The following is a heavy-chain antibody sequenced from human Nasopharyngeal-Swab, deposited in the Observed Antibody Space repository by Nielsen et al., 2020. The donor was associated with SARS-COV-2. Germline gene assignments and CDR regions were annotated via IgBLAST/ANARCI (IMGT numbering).Heavy chain of an antibody. CDR2: ISSSGSTR. Sequence: GGSLRLSCAASGFTFSSYEMNWVRQAPGKGLEWVSYISSSGSTRYYADSVKGRFTISRDNAKNSLYLQMNSLRAEDTAVYYCARDYCSSTSCYDYWGQGTLVT. D-gene: IGHD2-2*01. CDR1: GFTFSSYE. V-gene: IGHV3-48*03. J-gene: IGHJ4*02. CDR3: ARDYCSSTSCYDY.